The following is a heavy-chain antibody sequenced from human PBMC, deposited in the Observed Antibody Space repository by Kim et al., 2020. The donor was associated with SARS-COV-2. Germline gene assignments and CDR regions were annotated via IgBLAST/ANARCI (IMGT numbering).Heavy chain of an antibody. CDR3: ARWGTGGCSGGSCYTSLGY. V-gene: IGHV1-2*02. D-gene: IGHD2-15*01. CDR1: GYTFTGYY. Sequence: ASVKVSCKASGYTFTGYYMHWVRQAPGQGLEWMGWINPNSGGTNYAQKFQGRVTMTRDTSISTAYMELSRLRSDDTAVYYCARWGTGGCSGGSCYTSLGYWGQGTLVTVSS. J-gene: IGHJ4*02. CDR2: INPNSGGT.